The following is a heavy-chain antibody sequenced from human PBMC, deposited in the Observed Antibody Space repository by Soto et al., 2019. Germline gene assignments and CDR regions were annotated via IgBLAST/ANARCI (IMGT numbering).Heavy chain of an antibody. V-gene: IGHV3-30*04. Sequence: QVQLVESGGGVVQPGRSLRLSCAASGFTFSNYAMHWVRQAPGKGLEWVAVISYDGRSKYYADSMKGRFTISRDNSKNTLYLQMNSLRAEDTAVYDCARSGDSSGYYYGFAYWGQGTQVTVSS. CDR3: ARSGDSSGYYYGFAY. D-gene: IGHD3-22*01. J-gene: IGHJ4*02. CDR2: ISYDGRSK. CDR1: GFTFSNYA.